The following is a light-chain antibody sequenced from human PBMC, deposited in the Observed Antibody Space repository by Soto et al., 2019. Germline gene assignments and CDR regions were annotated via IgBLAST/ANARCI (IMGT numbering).Light chain of an antibody. CDR1: SSDVGNYNF. CDR3: CSYAGSSTYV. CDR2: EGS. J-gene: IGLJ1*01. V-gene: IGLV2-23*01. Sequence: QSVLTQPASVSGSPGQSITISCTGTSSDVGNYNFVSWYQQHPGKAPKLMIYEGSKRTSGVSNRFSGSKSGNTASLTISGLQAEDEADYYCCSYAGSSTYVFGTVTKVTVL.